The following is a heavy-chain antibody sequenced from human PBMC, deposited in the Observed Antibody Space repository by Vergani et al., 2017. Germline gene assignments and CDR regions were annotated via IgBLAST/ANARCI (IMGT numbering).Heavy chain of an antibody. D-gene: IGHD1-26*01. V-gene: IGHV3-74*01. J-gene: IGHJ6*03. CDR3: ARDGWQLLDYFYYMDV. CDR1: GFTFSNYW. CDR2: INSDGYSI. Sequence: DVHLAESGGGIFQPAGSLRLSCTASGFTFSNYWMQWVRQAPGKGLMWVSRINSDGYSIIDADSVKGRITISRDNAKNTLYLQMDSLRGEDTAVYYCARDGWQLLDYFYYMDVWGKGTTVTVCS.